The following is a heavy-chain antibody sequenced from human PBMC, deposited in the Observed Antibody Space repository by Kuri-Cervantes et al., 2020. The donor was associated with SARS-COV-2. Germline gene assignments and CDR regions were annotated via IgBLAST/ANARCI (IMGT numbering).Heavy chain of an antibody. CDR2: IRYDGSNK. J-gene: IGHJ6*03. V-gene: IGHV3-30*02. Sequence: GESLKISCAASGFTFSSYGMHWVRQAPGKGLEWAAFIRYDGSNKYYADSVKGRFTISRDNSKNTLYLQMNSLRAEDTAVYYCAKDPVYYYYYMDVWGKGTTVTVSS. CDR1: GFTFSSYG. CDR3: AKDPVYYYYYMDV.